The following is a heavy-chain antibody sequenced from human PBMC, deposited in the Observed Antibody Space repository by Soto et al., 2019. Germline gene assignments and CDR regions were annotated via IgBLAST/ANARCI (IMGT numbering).Heavy chain of an antibody. CDR2: INHSGST. J-gene: IGHJ3*02. CDR1: GGSFSGYY. D-gene: IGHD3-22*01. V-gene: IGHV4-34*01. Sequence: SETLSLTCAVYGGSFSGYYWSWIRQPPGKGLEWIGEINHSGSTNYNPSLKSRVTISVDTSKNQFSLKLSSVTAADTAVYYCARYAARNYYDSSGYYRPDAFDIWGQGTMVTVSS. CDR3: ARYAARNYYDSSGYYRPDAFDI.